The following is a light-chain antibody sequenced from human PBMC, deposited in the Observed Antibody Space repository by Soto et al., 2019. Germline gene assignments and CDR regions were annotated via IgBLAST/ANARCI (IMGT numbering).Light chain of an antibody. CDR3: QQYETFSGT. CDR1: QSVSGW. Sequence: DIQMTQSRSTLSASVGDTVTVSCRASQSVSGWLAWYEQQPGEAPKLLIYEASALPRGVPSRFSGSGAGTKFTLTIASLQPDDFATYYCQQYETFSGTFGPGTKVDIK. CDR2: EAS. V-gene: IGKV1-5*01. J-gene: IGKJ1*01.